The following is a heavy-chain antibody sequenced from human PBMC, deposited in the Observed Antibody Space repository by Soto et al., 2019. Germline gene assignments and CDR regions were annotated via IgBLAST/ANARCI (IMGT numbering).Heavy chain of an antibody. CDR3: ARDGESSSSRYYYYYGMDV. CDR2: ISYDGSNK. V-gene: IGHV3-30-3*01. Sequence: PGGSLRLSCAASGFTFSSYAMHWVRQAPGKGLEWVAVISYDGSNKYYADSVKGRFTISRDNSKNTLYLQMNSLRAEDTAVYYCARDGESSSSRYYYYYGMDVWGQGTTVTVSS. CDR1: GFTFSSYA. J-gene: IGHJ6*02. D-gene: IGHD6-6*01.